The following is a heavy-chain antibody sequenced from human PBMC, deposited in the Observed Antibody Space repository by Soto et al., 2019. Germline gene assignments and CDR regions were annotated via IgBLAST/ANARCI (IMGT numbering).Heavy chain of an antibody. J-gene: IGHJ4*02. V-gene: IGHV1-69*13. Sequence: SVKVSCKASGGTFSSYAISWVRQAPGQGLEWMGGIIPIFGTANYAQKFQGRVTITADESTSTAYMELSSLRSEDTAVYYCARGHSDSSGWYGRGYYFDYWGQGTLVTVSS. D-gene: IGHD6-19*01. CDR1: GGTFSSYA. CDR2: IIPIFGTA. CDR3: ARGHSDSSGWYGRGYYFDY.